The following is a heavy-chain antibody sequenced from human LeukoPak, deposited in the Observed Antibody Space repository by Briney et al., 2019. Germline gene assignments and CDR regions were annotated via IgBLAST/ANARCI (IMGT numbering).Heavy chain of an antibody. D-gene: IGHD3-22*01. CDR1: GGSISSDY. J-gene: IGHJ3*02. CDR3: ARDGYDSSGTPLHAFDI. V-gene: IGHV4-59*01. CDR2: IYYSGST. Sequence: SETLSLTCTVSGGSISSDYWSWIRQPPGKGLEWIGYIYYSGSTNYNPSLKSRVTISVDTSKNQFSLKLSSVTAADTAVYYCARDGYDSSGTPLHAFDIWGQGTMVTVSS.